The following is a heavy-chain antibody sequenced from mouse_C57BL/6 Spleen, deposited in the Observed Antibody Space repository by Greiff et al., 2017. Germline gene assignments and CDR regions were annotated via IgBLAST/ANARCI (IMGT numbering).Heavy chain of an antibody. CDR1: GFNIKDDY. V-gene: IGHV14-4*01. J-gene: IGHJ1*03. Sequence: EVQLQQSGAELVRPGASVKLSCTASGFNIKDDYMHWVKQRPEQGLEWIGWIDPENGDSEYASKFQGKGTITADTSSNTAYLQLSSLTSEDTAVYYCTSITTVVATRYFDVWGTGTTVTVSA. CDR3: TSITTVVATRYFDV. D-gene: IGHD1-1*01. CDR2: IDPENGDS.